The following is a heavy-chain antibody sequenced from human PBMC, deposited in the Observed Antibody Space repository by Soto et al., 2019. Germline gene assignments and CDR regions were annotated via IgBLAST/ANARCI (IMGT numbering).Heavy chain of an antibody. CDR1: GYTFTSYG. J-gene: IGHJ6*02. Sequence: QIQLMQSGAEVKKPGASVKVSCKASGYTFTSYGIHWVRQAPGQRLEWTGWINAGNGNTKYAEKFQGRVPITRDTSASTAYLELSSLRSEDTAVYYCASDPNDSSAYYHHYYYGMDVWGQGTTVTFSS. D-gene: IGHD3-22*01. CDR2: INAGNGNT. V-gene: IGHV1-3*01. CDR3: ASDPNDSSAYYHHYYYGMDV.